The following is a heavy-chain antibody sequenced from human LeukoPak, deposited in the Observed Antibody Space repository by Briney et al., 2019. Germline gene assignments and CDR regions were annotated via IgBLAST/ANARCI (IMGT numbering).Heavy chain of an antibody. CDR1: GFTFDDYA. CDR2: ISWNSGSI. V-gene: IGHV3-9*01. D-gene: IGHD3-22*01. J-gene: IGHJ4*02. CDR3: AKDFYDSSGYQYYFDY. Sequence: GGSLRLSCAASGFTFDDYAMHWVRHAPGKGLEWVSGISWNSGSIGYADSVKGRFTISRDNAKNSLYLQMNSLRAEDTALYYCAKDFYDSSGYQYYFDYWGQGTLVTVSS.